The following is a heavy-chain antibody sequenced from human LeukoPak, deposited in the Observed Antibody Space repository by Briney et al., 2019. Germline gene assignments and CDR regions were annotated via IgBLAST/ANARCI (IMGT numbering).Heavy chain of an antibody. CDR1: GYSFTSYW. CDR2: IYPGDSDT. CDR3: ARTHPHSSVDDAFDI. Sequence: GESLKISCKGSGYSFTSYWIGWVRQMPGKGLEWTGIIYPGDSDTRYSPSFQGQVTISADKSISTAYLQWSSLKASDTAMYYCARTHPHSSVDDAFDIWGQGTMVTVSS. D-gene: IGHD6-25*01. V-gene: IGHV5-51*01. J-gene: IGHJ3*02.